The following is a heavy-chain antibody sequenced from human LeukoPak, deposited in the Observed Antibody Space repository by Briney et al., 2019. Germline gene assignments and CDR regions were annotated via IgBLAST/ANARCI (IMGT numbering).Heavy chain of an antibody. CDR2: INPNSGGT. Sequence: GASVKVSCKASGYTFTGYYMHWVRQAPGQGLEWMGWINPNSGGTNYAQKFQGRVTMTRDMSTSTVYMELSSLRSEDTAVYYCAREGGSSVDTAMVFVYWGQGTLVTVSS. V-gene: IGHV1-2*02. CDR3: AREGGSSVDTAMVFVY. CDR1: GYTFTGYY. D-gene: IGHD5-18*01. J-gene: IGHJ4*02.